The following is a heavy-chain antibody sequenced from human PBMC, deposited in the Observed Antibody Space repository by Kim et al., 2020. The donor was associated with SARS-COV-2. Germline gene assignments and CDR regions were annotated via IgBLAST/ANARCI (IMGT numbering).Heavy chain of an antibody. V-gene: IGHV4-59*01. CDR2: IYYSGST. Sequence: SETLPLTCTVSGGSISSYYWSWIRQPPGKGLEWIGYIYYSGSTNYNPSLKSRVTISVDTSKNQFSLKLSSVTAADTAVYYCARAEVHYYYYYGMDVWGQG. CDR1: GGSISSYY. J-gene: IGHJ6*02. CDR3: ARAEVHYYYYYGMDV.